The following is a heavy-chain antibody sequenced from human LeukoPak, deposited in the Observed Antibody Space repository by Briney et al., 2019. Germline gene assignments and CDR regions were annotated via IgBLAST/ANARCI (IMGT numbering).Heavy chain of an antibody. CDR1: GFTVSSNF. Sequence: GSLRLSCAASGFTVSSNFMSWVRQAPGKGLEWVSAILTAGKTYYADSVKGRFTISRDDSKNMVYLQMNSLRIEDTAVYFCAREGYSSGWFRLWGQGTLVTVSS. CDR2: ILTAGKT. V-gene: IGHV3-53*01. J-gene: IGHJ4*02. D-gene: IGHD6-19*01. CDR3: AREGYSSGWFRL.